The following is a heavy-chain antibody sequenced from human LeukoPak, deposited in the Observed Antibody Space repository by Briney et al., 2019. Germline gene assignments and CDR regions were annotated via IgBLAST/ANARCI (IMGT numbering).Heavy chain of an antibody. CDR3: ARWGASGLALIYYYGMDV. CDR1: GYTFTSYY. J-gene: IGHJ6*02. Sequence: GASVKVSCKASGYTFTSYYMHWVRQAPGPGLEWMGIINPSGGSTSYAQKFQGRVTMTRDTSTRIVYMELSSLRSEDTAVYYCARWGASGLALIYYYGMDVWGQGTTVTVSS. D-gene: IGHD3/OR15-3a*01. CDR2: INPSGGST. V-gene: IGHV1-46*01.